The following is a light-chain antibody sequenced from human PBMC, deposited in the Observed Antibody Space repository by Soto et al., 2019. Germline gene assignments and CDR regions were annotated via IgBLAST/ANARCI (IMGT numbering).Light chain of an antibody. CDR3: QQSFGTPRT. CDR1: QNIKKY. J-gene: IGKJ4*01. Sequence: DIQMTQSPSSLSASVGDRVTITCRASQNIKKYLNWYQQKPGKAPNLLIYTASSLQVGLPSRFSGSGSGTDFTLTISSLQPEDSATYYCQQSFGTPRTFGGGTKV. CDR2: TAS. V-gene: IGKV1-39*01.